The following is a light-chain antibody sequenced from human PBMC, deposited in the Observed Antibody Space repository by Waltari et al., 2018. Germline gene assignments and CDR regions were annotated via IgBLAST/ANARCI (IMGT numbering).Light chain of an antibody. CDR3: SSYTSSSTLVV. CDR2: EVS. V-gene: IGLV2-14*01. J-gene: IGLJ2*01. Sequence: QSALTQPASVSGSPGQSITISCTATSSDVGGYNYASWYQQHPGKAPKLMIYEVSKRPSGVSNRFSGSKSGNTASRTISGLQAEDEADYYCSSYTSSSTLVVFGGGTKLTVL. CDR1: SSDVGGYNY.